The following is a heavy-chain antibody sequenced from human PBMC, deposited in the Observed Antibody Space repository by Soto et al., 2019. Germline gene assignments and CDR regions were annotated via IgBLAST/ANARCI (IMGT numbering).Heavy chain of an antibody. Sequence: ASVKVSCKASGGTFSSYAISWVRQAPGQGLEWMGGIIPIFGTANYAQKFQGRVTITADESTSTAYMELSSLRSEDTAVYYCARGTVYCSSTSCYTRFDYWGQGTLVTVS. V-gene: IGHV1-69*13. J-gene: IGHJ4*02. CDR3: ARGTVYCSSTSCYTRFDY. D-gene: IGHD2-2*02. CDR1: GGTFSSYA. CDR2: IIPIFGTA.